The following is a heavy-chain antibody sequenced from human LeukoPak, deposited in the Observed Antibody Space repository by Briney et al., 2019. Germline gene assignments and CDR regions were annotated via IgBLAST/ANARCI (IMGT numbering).Heavy chain of an antibody. J-gene: IGHJ6*03. D-gene: IGHD6-19*01. Sequence: GESLQISCKGSGYSFTNYWIGWVRQVPGKGLEWMGIIYPGDSDTRYSPSFQGQVTISADKSISTAYLQWSSLKASDTAMYYCARQAVAGYYYYYMDVWGKGTTVTVSS. CDR3: ARQAVAGYYYYYMDV. V-gene: IGHV5-51*01. CDR2: IYPGDSDT. CDR1: GYSFTNYW.